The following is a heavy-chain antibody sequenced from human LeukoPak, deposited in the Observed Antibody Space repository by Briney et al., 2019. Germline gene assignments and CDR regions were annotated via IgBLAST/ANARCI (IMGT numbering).Heavy chain of an antibody. V-gene: IGHV4-59*01. J-gene: IGHJ4*02. CDR3: ARTSGWLSLDF. CDR1: GGSISSYY. D-gene: IGHD6-19*01. Sequence: PSETLSLTCTVSGGSISSYYWSWIRQPPGKGLEWIGYIHYSGSTNYNPSLKSRVTISVDTSKNQFSLKLSSVTAADTAVYYCARTSGWLSLDFWGQGTLVTVSS. CDR2: IHYSGST.